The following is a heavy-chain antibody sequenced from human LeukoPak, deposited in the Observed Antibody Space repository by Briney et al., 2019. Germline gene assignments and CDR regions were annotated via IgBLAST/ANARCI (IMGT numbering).Heavy chain of an antibody. J-gene: IGHJ4*02. CDR3: ARGPRADDSSGYPVDY. D-gene: IGHD3-22*01. CDR1: GFTFSSYA. CDR2: ISYDGSNK. V-gene: IGHV3-30*04. Sequence: GRSLRLSCAASGFTFSSYAMHWVRQAPGKGLEWVAVISYDGSNKYYADSVKGRFTISRDNSKNTLYLQMNSLRAEDTAVYYCARGPRADDSSGYPVDYWGQGTLVTVSS.